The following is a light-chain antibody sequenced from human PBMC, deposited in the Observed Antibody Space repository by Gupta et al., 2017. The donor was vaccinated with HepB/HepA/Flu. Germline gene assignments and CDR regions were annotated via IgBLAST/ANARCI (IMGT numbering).Light chain of an antibody. V-gene: IGLV6-57*03. J-gene: IGLJ2*01. CDR2: DDN. Sequence: NFMLTQHHSVSESPGKTVTISCTRSRDNIASNYVQWYQQRPGSAPTTVIYDDNHRPSGVPDRFAGSIDSSSNSASLTISGLKTEDEADYYCQSYDSNNVVFGGGTKLTVL. CDR3: QSYDSNNVV. CDR1: RDNIASNY.